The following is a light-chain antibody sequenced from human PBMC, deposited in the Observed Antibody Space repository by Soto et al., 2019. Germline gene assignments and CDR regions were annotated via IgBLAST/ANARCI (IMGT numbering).Light chain of an antibody. Sequence: IVFTQSPGTLSLSGGERATLSCRASQSVSSSYLAWYQHKPGQAPRLLIYGASSRATGIPDSFSGSGSGTDFTLTISRLDPEDFAFYYCQQYGSSFTFGPGTKVDIK. CDR2: GAS. CDR3: QQYGSSFT. J-gene: IGKJ3*01. CDR1: QSVSSSY. V-gene: IGKV3-20*01.